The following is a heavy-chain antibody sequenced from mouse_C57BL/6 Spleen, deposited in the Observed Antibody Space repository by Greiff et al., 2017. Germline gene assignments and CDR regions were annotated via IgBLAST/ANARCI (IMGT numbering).Heavy chain of an antibody. V-gene: IGHV1-18*01. J-gene: IGHJ4*01. Sequence: EVQLQQSGPELVKPGASVKIPCKASGYTFTDYNMDWVKQSHGKSLEWIGDINPNNGGTIYNQKFKGKATLTVDKSSSTAYMELRSLTSEDTAVYYCARLRWDRDYYAMDYWGQGTSVTVSS. CDR2: INPNNGGT. CDR1: GYTFTDYN. CDR3: ARLRWDRDYYAMDY. D-gene: IGHD3-3*01.